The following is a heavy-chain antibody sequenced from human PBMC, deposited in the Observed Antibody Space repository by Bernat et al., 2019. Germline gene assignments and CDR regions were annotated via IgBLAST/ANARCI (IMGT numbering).Heavy chain of an antibody. J-gene: IGHJ4*02. CDR1: GDSVSSNSAA. V-gene: IGHV6-1*01. Sequence: QVQLQQSGPGLVKPSPTLSLTCAISGDSVSSNSAAWNWIRQSPSRGLEWLGRTYYRSKWYNDYAVSLKSRITINSDTSKNQFSQQLNSVTPEDTAVYYCTRRGQWLERAGYFYYWGQGTLVIVSS. CDR3: TRRGQWLERAGYFYY. D-gene: IGHD6-19*01. CDR2: TYYRSKWYN.